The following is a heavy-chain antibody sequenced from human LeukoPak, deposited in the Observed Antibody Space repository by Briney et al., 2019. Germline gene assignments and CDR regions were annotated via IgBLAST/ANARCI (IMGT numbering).Heavy chain of an antibody. CDR1: GFTFSSYA. CDR3: ARATPSPDY. J-gene: IGHJ4*02. D-gene: IGHD4-23*01. CDR2: ISYDGSNK. V-gene: IGHV3-30*04. Sequence: GGSLRLSCAASGFTFSSYAMHWVRQAPGKGLEWVAVISYDGSNKYYADSEKGRFTISRDNSKNTLYLQMNSLRAEDTAVYYCARATPSPDYWGQGTLVTVSS.